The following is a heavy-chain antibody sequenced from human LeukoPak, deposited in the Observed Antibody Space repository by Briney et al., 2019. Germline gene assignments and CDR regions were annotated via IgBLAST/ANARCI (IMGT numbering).Heavy chain of an antibody. D-gene: IGHD5-24*01. CDR1: GGSISSSSYY. V-gene: IGHV4-39*01. CDR2: MYYSGST. J-gene: IGHJ4*02. CDR3: ATHTDGYPHCFDY. Sequence: SETLSLTCTVSGGSISSSSYYRGWIRQPPGKALEWIGSMYYSGSTYYNPSLKSRVTISVDTSKNQFSLKLSSVTAADTAVYYCATHTDGYPHCFDYWGQGTLVTVSS.